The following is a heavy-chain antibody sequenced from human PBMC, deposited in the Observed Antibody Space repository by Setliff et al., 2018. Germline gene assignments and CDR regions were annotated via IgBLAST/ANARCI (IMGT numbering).Heavy chain of an antibody. CDR3: VTAASARSRWYDMGWFDP. J-gene: IGHJ5*02. Sequence: PSETLSLTCTVSGGSISSGSYYWTWIRQPAGKGLEWIGHFYTSGITSYNPSLKSRVTISVDTSKNQFSLKLSSVTAADTAVYYCVTAASARSRWYDMGWFDPWGQGTLVTVS. D-gene: IGHD3-22*01. V-gene: IGHV4-61*09. CDR1: GGSISSGSYY. CDR2: FYTSGIT.